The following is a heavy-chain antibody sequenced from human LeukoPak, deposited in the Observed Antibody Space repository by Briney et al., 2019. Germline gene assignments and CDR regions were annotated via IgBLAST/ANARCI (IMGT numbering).Heavy chain of an antibody. CDR2: IKSDGSIT. D-gene: IGHD6-25*01. Sequence: GGSLSLSCAASGFTFRNLWMHWLRQARGKGLVWVSRIKSDGSITNYADSVKGRFTISRDNAKNTLYLQMNSLRAEDTAVYYCARQGTSADFDYWGQGTLVTVSS. CDR3: ARQGTSADFDY. CDR1: GFTFRNLW. V-gene: IGHV3-74*01. J-gene: IGHJ4*02.